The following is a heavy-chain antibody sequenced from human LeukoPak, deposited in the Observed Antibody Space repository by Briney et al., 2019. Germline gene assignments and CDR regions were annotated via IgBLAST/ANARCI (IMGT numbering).Heavy chain of an antibody. J-gene: IGHJ3*02. D-gene: IGHD2-15*01. CDR2: IRYDGSSE. Sequence: PGGSLRLSCAASGFTFSSYGMQGIRQAPRKGLERVAFIRYDGSSEYYADSVKGRFTISRDNSKNTLYLQMNSLRAEDPAVFYCAKDGSAAPRAFDIWGQGTMVAVSS. V-gene: IGHV3-30*02. CDR1: GFTFSSYG. CDR3: AKDGSAAPRAFDI.